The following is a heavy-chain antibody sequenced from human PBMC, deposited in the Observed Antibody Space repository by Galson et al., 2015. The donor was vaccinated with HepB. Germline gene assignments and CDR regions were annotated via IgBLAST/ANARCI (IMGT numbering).Heavy chain of an antibody. J-gene: IGHJ6*02. CDR2: IYSGGST. D-gene: IGHD3-16*01. V-gene: IGHV3-53*01. CDR1: GFTVSSNY. Sequence: SLRLSCAASGFTVSSNYMSWVRQAPGKGLEWVSVIYSGGSTYYADSVKGRFTISRDNSKNTLYLQMNSLRAEDTAVYYCARDSWGYYGMDVWGQGTTVTVSS. CDR3: ARDSWGYYGMDV.